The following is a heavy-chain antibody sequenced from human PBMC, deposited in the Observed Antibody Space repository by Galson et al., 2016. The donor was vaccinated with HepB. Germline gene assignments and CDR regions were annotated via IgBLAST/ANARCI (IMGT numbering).Heavy chain of an antibody. V-gene: IGHV3-7*03. D-gene: IGHD2-15*01. Sequence: SLRLSCAASGFTFTTYWMTWVRQAPGKGLEWVANIKQDGSEKYYVDSVKGRFTISRDNAKNSLYLQMNSLRAEDTAVYYCATADEGSGRSFDYWGQGTLVTVS. CDR3: ATADEGSGRSFDY. J-gene: IGHJ4*02. CDR1: GFTFTTYW. CDR2: IKQDGSEK.